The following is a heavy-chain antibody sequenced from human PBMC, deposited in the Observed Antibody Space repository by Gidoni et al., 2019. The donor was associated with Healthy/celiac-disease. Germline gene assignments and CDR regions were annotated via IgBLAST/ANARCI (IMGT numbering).Heavy chain of an antibody. CDR2: ISYDGSNK. CDR1: GFTFSSYA. V-gene: IGHV3-30-3*01. D-gene: IGHD3-16*01. Sequence: QVQLVESGGGVVQPGRSLRLSCAASGFTFSSYAMHWVRQAPGKGLEWVAVISYDGSNKYYADSVKGRFTISRDNSKNTLYLQMNSLRAEDTAVYYCARDRLGLGTYFDYWGQGTLVTVSS. J-gene: IGHJ4*02. CDR3: ARDRLGLGTYFDY.